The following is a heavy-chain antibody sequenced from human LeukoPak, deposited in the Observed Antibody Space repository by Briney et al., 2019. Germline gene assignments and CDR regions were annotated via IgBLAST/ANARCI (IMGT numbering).Heavy chain of an antibody. CDR1: GDSVSSKSID. CDR2: TYYRSKWYN. J-gene: IGHJ4*02. CDR3: ARDSRVSNSLPLDN. D-gene: IGHD4-11*01. Sequence: SQTLSLTCALSGDSVSSKSIDWNWIRQSPSRGLEWLGRTYYRSKWYNDYALSVKSRITINPDTSKNQLSLQLTSVSPEDTAVDCCARDSRVSNSLPLDNGGQGTLVTVSS. V-gene: IGHV6-1*01.